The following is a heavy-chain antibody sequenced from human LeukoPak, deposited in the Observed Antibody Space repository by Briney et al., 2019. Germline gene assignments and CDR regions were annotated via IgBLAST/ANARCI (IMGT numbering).Heavy chain of an antibody. CDR3: AKHYDFWSGSIDY. D-gene: IGHD3-3*01. CDR2: ISGSGGST. Sequence: GGSLRLSCAASGFTFSSYAMSWVRQAPGKGLEWVSAISGSGGSTYYADSVKGRFTISRDNSNNTLYLQMNSLRAEDTAVYYCAKHYDFWSGSIDYWGQGTLVTVSS. CDR1: GFTFSSYA. V-gene: IGHV3-23*01. J-gene: IGHJ4*02.